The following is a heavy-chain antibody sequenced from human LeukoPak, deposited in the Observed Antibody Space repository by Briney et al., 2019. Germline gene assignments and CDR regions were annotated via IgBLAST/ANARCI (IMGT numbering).Heavy chain of an antibody. J-gene: IGHJ4*02. Sequence: GGSLRLSCAASGFTFSSYAMSWVRQAPGKGLEWVSAISGSGGSTYYADSVKGRFTISRDNSKNTLHLQMNSLRPEDTALYYCANLIRYGGKGFWGQGTQVTVSS. V-gene: IGHV3-23*01. D-gene: IGHD4-23*01. CDR2: ISGSGGST. CDR3: ANLIRYGGKGF. CDR1: GFTFSSYA.